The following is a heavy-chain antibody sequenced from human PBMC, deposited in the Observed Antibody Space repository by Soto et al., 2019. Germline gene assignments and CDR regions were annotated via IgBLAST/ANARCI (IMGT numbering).Heavy chain of an antibody. CDR3: ARVYVGEWLVPDY. Sequence: GASVKVSCKASGRTFSSYAISWVRQAPGQGLEWMGGIIPIFGTANYAQKFQGRVTITADESTSTAYMELSSLRSEDTAVYYCARVYVGEWLVPDYWGQGTLVTVSS. V-gene: IGHV1-69*13. D-gene: IGHD6-19*01. CDR2: IIPIFGTA. J-gene: IGHJ4*02. CDR1: GRTFSSYA.